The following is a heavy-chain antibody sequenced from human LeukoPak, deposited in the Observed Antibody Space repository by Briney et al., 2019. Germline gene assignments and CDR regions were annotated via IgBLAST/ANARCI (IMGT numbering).Heavy chain of an antibody. CDR2: IYNGGST. J-gene: IGHJ5*02. V-gene: IGHV4-39*01. Sequence: PSETLSLTCTVPGGSISSSGYYWGWVRQPPGKGLEWIGSIYNGGSTYYNPSLKSRVTLSEDTSKNQFSLKLSSVTAADTAVYYCARLGDARWFDPWGQGALVTVSS. CDR1: GGSISSSGYY. D-gene: IGHD2-21*01. CDR3: ARLGDARWFDP.